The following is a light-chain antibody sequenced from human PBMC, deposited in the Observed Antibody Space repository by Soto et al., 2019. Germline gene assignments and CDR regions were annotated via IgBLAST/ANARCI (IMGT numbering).Light chain of an antibody. CDR2: RNN. CDR1: SSNIGTNY. CDR3: AVCDDSLSGWV. Sequence: QSVLTQSPSASGTPGQRVTISCSGSSSNIGTNYVYWYQQLPGTAPKLLIYRNNQRPSGVPHRFSGSKSGTSASLAISGLRSEDEDDYYCAVCDDSLSGWVFGGGTKLTVL. J-gene: IGLJ3*02. V-gene: IGLV1-47*01.